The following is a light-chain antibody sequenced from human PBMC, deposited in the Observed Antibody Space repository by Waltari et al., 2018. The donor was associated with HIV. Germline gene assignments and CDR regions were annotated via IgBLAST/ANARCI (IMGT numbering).Light chain of an antibody. CDR1: SSNLGSNY. V-gene: IGLV1-47*01. J-gene: IGLJ3*02. Sequence: QSELTQPPSASGTPGQRVSISCSGSSSNLGSNYVYWYQQLPGTAPKLLMYRNDERPSGVPDRFSGSKSGTSASLALSGLRSEDEADYYCAAWDNSLSAWVFGGGTKLTVL. CDR3: AAWDNSLSAWV. CDR2: RND.